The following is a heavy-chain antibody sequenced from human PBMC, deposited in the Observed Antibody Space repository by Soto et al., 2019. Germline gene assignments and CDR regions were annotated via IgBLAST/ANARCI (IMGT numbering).Heavy chain of an antibody. CDR1: GYTFTSYA. Sequence: GASVKVSCKASGYTFTSYAMHWVRQAPGQRLEWMGWINAGNGNTKYSQKFQGRVTITRDTSASTAYMELSSLRSEDTAVYYCARVRNTIAYCGGDCYSDPGFDYWGQGTLVTVSS. V-gene: IGHV1-3*01. D-gene: IGHD2-21*02. CDR2: INAGNGNT. CDR3: ARVRNTIAYCGGDCYSDPGFDY. J-gene: IGHJ4*02.